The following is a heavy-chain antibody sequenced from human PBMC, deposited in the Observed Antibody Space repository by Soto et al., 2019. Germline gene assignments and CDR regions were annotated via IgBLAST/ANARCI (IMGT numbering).Heavy chain of an antibody. D-gene: IGHD3-9*01. CDR2: ISYDGSNK. Sequence: GGSLRLSCAASGFTFSSYAMHWVRQAPGKGLEWVAVISYDGSNKYYADSVKGRFTISRDNSKNTLYLQMNSLRAEDTAVYYCARERRYFDWLQNFYYYYGMDVWGQGTTVTVSS. V-gene: IGHV3-30-3*01. CDR1: GFTFSSYA. J-gene: IGHJ6*02. CDR3: ARERRYFDWLQNFYYYYGMDV.